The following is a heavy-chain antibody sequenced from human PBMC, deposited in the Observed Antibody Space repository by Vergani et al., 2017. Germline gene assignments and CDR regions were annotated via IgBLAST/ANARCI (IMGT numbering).Heavy chain of an antibody. V-gene: IGHV1-69*13. CDR1: GGTFSSYA. Sequence: QVQLVQSGAEVKKPGSSVKVSCKASGGTFSSYAISWVRQAPGQGLEWMGRIIPIFGTANYAQKFQGRVTITADESTSTAYMELSSLRSEDTAVYYCARADDYDSSGYYYYYGMDVWGQGTTVTVSS. CDR3: ARADDYDSSGYYYYYGMDV. CDR2: IIPIFGTA. J-gene: IGHJ6*02. D-gene: IGHD3-22*01.